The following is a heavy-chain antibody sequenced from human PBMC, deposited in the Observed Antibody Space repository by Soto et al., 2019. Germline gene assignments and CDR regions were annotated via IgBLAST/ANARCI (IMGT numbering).Heavy chain of an antibody. CDR3: VNSGYYHGVDV. V-gene: IGHV3-15*07. CDR1: GLTFTNAW. J-gene: IGHJ6*02. D-gene: IGHD1-20*01. CDR2: IKSKTDGGTI. Sequence: EVQLVESGGGLGKPGGSLRLSCEASGLTFTNAWMTWVRQAPGKGLESVGRIKSKTDGGTIDYAAPVKGRFSISRDDSKNTLYLQMNSLKTEDTAVYYCVNSGYYHGVDVWGQGTTVIVSS.